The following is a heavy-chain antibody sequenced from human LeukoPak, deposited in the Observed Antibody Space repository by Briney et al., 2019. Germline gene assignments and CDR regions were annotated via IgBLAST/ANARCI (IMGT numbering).Heavy chain of an antibody. J-gene: IGHJ5*02. V-gene: IGHV1-2*02. D-gene: IGHD6-19*01. CDR3: ARGGYSSGWYWFDP. CDR1: GYTFTGYY. CDR2: INPNSGGT. Sequence: ASVKVSCKASGYTFTGYYMHWVRQAPGQELEWMGWINPNSGGTNYAQKFQGRVTMTRDTSISTANMELSRLRSADTAVYYCARGGYSSGWYWFDPWGQGTLVTVSS.